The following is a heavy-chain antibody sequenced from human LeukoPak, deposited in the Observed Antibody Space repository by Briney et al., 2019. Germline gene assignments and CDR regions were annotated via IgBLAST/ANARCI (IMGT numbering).Heavy chain of an antibody. V-gene: IGHV5-51*01. CDR1: GYSFTSYW. Sequence: NRGESLKISCKGSGYSFTSYWIAWVRQMPGKGLEWMGMIYPGDSDTRYSPSFQGQITISVDKSISIAYLQWSSLKASDTAMYYCARLLQGVAGTWGYWGQGTLVTV. J-gene: IGHJ4*02. D-gene: IGHD6-19*01. CDR2: IYPGDSDT. CDR3: ARLLQGVAGTWGY.